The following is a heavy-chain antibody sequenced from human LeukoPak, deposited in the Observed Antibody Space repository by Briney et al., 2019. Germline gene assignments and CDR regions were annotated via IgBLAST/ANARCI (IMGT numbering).Heavy chain of an antibody. J-gene: IGHJ4*02. D-gene: IGHD1-26*01. CDR1: GFTFSNYW. V-gene: IGHV3-74*01. CDR3: ARETRGAMGSY. CDR2: IKSDGSST. Sequence: GGSLRLSCAASGFTFSNYWMHWVRQAPGKGPVWVSRIKSDGSSTRFADSVQGRFTISRDNGKNTVYLQMNSLRAADTAVYYCARETRGAMGSYWGQGTLVTVSS.